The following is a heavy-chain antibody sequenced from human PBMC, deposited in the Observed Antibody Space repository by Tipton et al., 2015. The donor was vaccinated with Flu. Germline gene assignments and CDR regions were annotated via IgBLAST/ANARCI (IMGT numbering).Heavy chain of an antibody. Sequence: TLSLTCAVYGGSFSGYYWSWIRQSPGKGLEWIGEINHSGTAYYNPSLKSRVTISVDTSKDQFSLKLNSMTAADTAMYYCARGPVGTTGVDYWGQGTLVTASS. CDR3: ARGPVGTTGVDY. V-gene: IGHV4-34*01. D-gene: IGHD1-26*01. CDR1: GGSFSGYY. CDR2: INHSGTA. J-gene: IGHJ4*02.